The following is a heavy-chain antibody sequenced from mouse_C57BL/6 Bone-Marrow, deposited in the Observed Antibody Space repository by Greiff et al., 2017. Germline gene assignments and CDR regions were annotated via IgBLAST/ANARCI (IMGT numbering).Heavy chain of an antibody. J-gene: IGHJ1*03. CDR2: INYDGSST. V-gene: IGHV5-16*01. D-gene: IGHD1-1*01. CDR1: GFTFSDYY. CDR3: AGDPFVTTVVAHWYFDV. Sequence: EVHLVESEGGLVQPGSSMKLSCTASGFTFSDYYMAWVRQVPEKGLEWVANINYDGSSTYYLDSLQSRFIISRDNAKNILFLQMSSLKSDDTATYYCAGDPFVTTVVAHWYFDVGGTGTTGTVSS.